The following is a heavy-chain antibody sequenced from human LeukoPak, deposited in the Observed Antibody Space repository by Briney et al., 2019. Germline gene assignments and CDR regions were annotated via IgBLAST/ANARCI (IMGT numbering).Heavy chain of an antibody. Sequence: GGSLRLSCAASGFTVSSNYMTWVRQAPGKGLEWVSVLYSGGDTYYADSVKGRFTISRDDSTNTLYLHMSSVKTEDTAVYYCAKHIYGVVSTQQWGQGTLVTVSS. V-gene: IGHV3-53*01. J-gene: IGHJ1*01. CDR1: GFTVSSNY. CDR3: AKHIYGVVSTQQ. CDR2: LYSGGDT. D-gene: IGHD3-3*01.